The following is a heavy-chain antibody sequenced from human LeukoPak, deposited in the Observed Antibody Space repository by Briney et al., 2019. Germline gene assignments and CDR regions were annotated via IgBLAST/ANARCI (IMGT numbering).Heavy chain of an antibody. Sequence: SETLSLTCTVSGGSISSGSYYWSWIRQPAGKGLEWIGRIYTSGSTNYNPSLKSRVTISVDTSKNQFSLKLSSVTAADTAVYYCATYGRDGYNAPFDYWGQGTLVTVSS. V-gene: IGHV4-61*02. CDR3: ATYGRDGYNAPFDY. D-gene: IGHD5-24*01. CDR2: IYTSGST. J-gene: IGHJ4*02. CDR1: GGSISSGSYY.